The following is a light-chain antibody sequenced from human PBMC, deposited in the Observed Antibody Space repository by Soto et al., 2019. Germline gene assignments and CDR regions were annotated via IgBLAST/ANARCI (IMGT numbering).Light chain of an antibody. CDR2: GAS. J-gene: IGKJ5*01. Sequence: DSVFTQSPGTLSLSPGERVTLSCRASQSVNNNYLAWYQQKPGQAPRLLMYGASSRATGIPDRFSGSGSGTDFTLTISRLEPEDFAVYYCQQYGSSPPITFGQGTRLEIK. CDR3: QQYGSSPPIT. V-gene: IGKV3-20*01. CDR1: QSVNNNY.